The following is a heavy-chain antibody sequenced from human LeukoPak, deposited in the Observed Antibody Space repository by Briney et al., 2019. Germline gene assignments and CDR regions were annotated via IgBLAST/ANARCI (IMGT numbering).Heavy chain of an antibody. J-gene: IGHJ5*02. CDR3: ARDTGQYAPGTPGFTRFDP. CDR2: IYYSGVT. D-gene: IGHD3-10*01. V-gene: IGHV4-59*12. Sequence: SETLSLTCSVSGDSISPYYWNWIRQSPGKGLELIGYIYYSGVTNYNPSLKSRVTISVDASKNQFSLKLSSVTAADTAVYYCARDTGQYAPGTPGFTRFDPWGQGALVTVSS. CDR1: GDSISPYY.